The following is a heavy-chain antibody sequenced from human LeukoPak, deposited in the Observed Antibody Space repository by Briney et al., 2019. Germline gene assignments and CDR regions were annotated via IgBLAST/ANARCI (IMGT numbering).Heavy chain of an antibody. J-gene: IGHJ4*02. Sequence: SVKVSCKASGGTFSTYAISWVRQAPGQGLEWMGRFIPIFGTANYAQKFQGRVSITTDESTSTAYMQLSSLRSEDTAMYYCARDLGITGTYDNHCFDYWGQGTLVTVSS. CDR2: FIPIFGTA. D-gene: IGHD1-7*01. CDR1: GGTFSTYA. V-gene: IGHV1-69*05. CDR3: ARDLGITGTYDNHCFDY.